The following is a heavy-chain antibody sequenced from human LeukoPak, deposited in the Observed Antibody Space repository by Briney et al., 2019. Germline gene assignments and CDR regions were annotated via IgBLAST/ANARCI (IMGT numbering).Heavy chain of an antibody. CDR2: ISGSGGST. V-gene: IGHV3-23*01. Sequence: GGSLRLSCAASGFTFSSYAMSWVRQAPGKGLEWVSAISGSGGSTYYADSVKGRFTISRDNSKNTLYLQMNSLRAEDTAVYYCAKRQTVVTRVIYYYYYMDVWGKGTTVTVSS. J-gene: IGHJ6*03. CDR3: AKRQTVVTRVIYYYYYMDV. CDR1: GFTFSSYA. D-gene: IGHD4-23*01.